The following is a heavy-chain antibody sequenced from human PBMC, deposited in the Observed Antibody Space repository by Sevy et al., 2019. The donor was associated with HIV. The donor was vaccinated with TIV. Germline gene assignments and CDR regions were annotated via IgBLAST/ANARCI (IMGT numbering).Heavy chain of an antibody. CDR1: GFIFSKFA. D-gene: IGHD4-17*01. J-gene: IGHJ4*02. CDR3: AKDFSYGGNSWNFDF. CDR2: VSGNDGST. Sequence: GGSLRLSCAASGFIFSKFALSWVRQAPGRGLEWVSAVSGNDGSTYYAASVKVRFTISRDISENMLYLQMNSLSAEDTAVYYCAKDFSYGGNSWNFDFWGQGTLVTVSS. V-gene: IGHV3-23*01.